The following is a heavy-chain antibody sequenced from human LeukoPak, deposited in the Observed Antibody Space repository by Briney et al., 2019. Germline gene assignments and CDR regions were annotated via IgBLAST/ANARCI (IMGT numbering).Heavy chain of an antibody. CDR3: ARVGPRYNWNEDGFDI. CDR2: IYHSGST. Sequence: SETLSLACAVSGYSISSGYFWGWIRQPPGKGLQWIGSIYHSGSTYYNPSLKSRVTISVDTSKNQFSLKLSSVTAAGTAVYYCARVGPRYNWNEDGFDIWGQGTMVTVSS. D-gene: IGHD1-1*01. CDR1: GYSISSGYF. J-gene: IGHJ3*02. V-gene: IGHV4-38-2*01.